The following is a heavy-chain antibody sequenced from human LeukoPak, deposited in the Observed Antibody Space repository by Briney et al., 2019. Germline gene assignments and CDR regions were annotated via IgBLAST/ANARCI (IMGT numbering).Heavy chain of an antibody. CDR2: ISSSTRDT. D-gene: IGHD2-8*01. CDR1: GFTFYSFA. V-gene: IGHV3-23*01. CDR3: ARVVYNGGWAAGDY. J-gene: IGHJ4*02. Sequence: PGGSLRLSCAASGFTFYSFAMSWVRQAPGKGLEWVSGISSSTRDTYYAGSVKGRFSISRDNSKDTLFLQMSSLRAEDTALYYCARVVYNGGWAAGDYWGQGTLVTVSS.